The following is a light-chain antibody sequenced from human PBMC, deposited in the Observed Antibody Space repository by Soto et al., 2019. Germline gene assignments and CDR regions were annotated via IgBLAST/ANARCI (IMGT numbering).Light chain of an antibody. CDR1: QGISTF. CDR3: QQANSFPIT. Sequence: DIQITQSPSSLSTPVGDRVTITCRASQGISTFLNWYQQKPGKAPRLLIYDASSLQSGVPSRFSGSGSGTDFTLTISSLQPKDFATYYCQQANSFPITFGHGTRLEIK. CDR2: DAS. J-gene: IGKJ5*01. V-gene: IGKV1-12*01.